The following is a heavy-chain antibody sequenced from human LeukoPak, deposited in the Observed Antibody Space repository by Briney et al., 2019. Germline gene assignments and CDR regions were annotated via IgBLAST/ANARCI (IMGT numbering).Heavy chain of an antibody. V-gene: IGHV1-69*13. CDR2: IIPIFGTA. Sequence: GASVKVSCKASGYTFTSYYMHWVRQAPGQGLEWMGGIIPIFGTANYAQKFQGRVTITADESTSTAYMELSSLRSEDTAVYYCARCANRENYWGQGTLVTVSS. CDR1: GYTFTSYY. J-gene: IGHJ4*02. D-gene: IGHD4/OR15-4a*01. CDR3: ARCANRENY.